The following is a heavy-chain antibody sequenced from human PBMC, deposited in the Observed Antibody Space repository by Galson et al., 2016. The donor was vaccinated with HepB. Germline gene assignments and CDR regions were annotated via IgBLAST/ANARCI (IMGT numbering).Heavy chain of an antibody. V-gene: IGHV3-23*01. Sequence: SLRLSCAASGFTFSTYAMGWVRQAPGKGLEWVSAISNSGGITYYADSVKGRFTISRDNAKNSLYLQMDSLRGEDTAVYYCARGSGYLIDYWGQGTLVTVSS. CDR3: ARGSGYLIDY. D-gene: IGHD3-16*01. CDR2: ISNSGGIT. J-gene: IGHJ4*02. CDR1: GFTFSTYA.